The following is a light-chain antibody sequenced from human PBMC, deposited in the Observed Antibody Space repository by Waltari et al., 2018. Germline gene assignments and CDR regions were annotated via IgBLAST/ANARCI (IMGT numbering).Light chain of an antibody. CDR2: NKN. CDR3: ASWDDSLTGSWV. J-gene: IGLJ3*02. CDR1: NSNIGSND. V-gene: IGLV1-44*01. Sequence: QSVVTQSPSVSGTPGQRVTISCSGSNSNIGSNDVNWYQQLPGTAPKLLIYNKNQRPSGVPDRFSGSKSGSSASLAISGLQSEDEGDYYCASWDDSLTGSWVFGGGTKLTVL.